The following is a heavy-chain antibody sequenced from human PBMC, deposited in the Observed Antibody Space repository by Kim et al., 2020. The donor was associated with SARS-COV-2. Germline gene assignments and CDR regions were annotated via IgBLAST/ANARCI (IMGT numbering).Heavy chain of an antibody. D-gene: IGHD3-22*01. J-gene: IGHJ4*02. V-gene: IGHV3-33*08. CDR2: IWYDGSNK. CDR3: ARDSWASSYYYDSSGYHDY. CDR1: GFTFSSYG. Sequence: GGSLRLSCAASGFTFSSYGMHWVRQAPGKGLEWVAVIWYDGSNKYYADSVKGRFTISRDNSKNTLYLQMNSLRAEDTAVYYCARDSWASSYYYDSSGYHDYWGQGTLVTVSS.